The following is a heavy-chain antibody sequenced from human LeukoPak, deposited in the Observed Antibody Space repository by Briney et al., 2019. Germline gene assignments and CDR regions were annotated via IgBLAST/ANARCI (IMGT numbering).Heavy chain of an antibody. CDR3: ARVLLGQDANWYFDL. CDR1: GYIFTAYY. V-gene: IGHV1-2*02. J-gene: IGHJ2*01. Sequence: ASVKVSCKASGYIFTAYYVHWVRQAPGQGLEWTGWINPNSGGTNYAQNFQGRVTMTTDTSVNTAYMELSSLQPDDAAVYWCARVLLGQDANWYFDLWGPGTLLGVSS. D-gene: IGHD3-10*01. CDR2: INPNSGGT.